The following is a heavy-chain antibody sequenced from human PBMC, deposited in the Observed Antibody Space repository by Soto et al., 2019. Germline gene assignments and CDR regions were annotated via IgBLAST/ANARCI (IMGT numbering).Heavy chain of an antibody. V-gene: IGHV3-11*05. CDR1: GLTCSDYY. CDR2: ITSSGSYT. CDR3: ARELDGIDV. Sequence: QVQLVESGGGLVKPGGTLRLSCAASGLTCSDYYSSWIRQAPGKGPEWVSYITSSGSYTKYAVSVQGRCTISRDNAKNLRYLHMNSLRAEDTAIYYCARELDGIDVWGEGTTVTVSS. J-gene: IGHJ6*04.